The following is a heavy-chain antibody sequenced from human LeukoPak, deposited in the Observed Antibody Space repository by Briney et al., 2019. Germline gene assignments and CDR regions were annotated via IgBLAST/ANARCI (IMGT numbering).Heavy chain of an antibody. CDR1: GGSISSGSYY. V-gene: IGHV4-61*09. D-gene: IGHD3-3*01. CDR2: IYASG. CDR3: ARADTVFGPEY. Sequence: PSQTLSLTCSVSGGSISSGSYYYSWIRRPAGKGLEWIGHIYASGTYNPSLKSRVTISVDMSKNQFSLKVSSVTAADTAVYYCARADTVFGPEYWGPGTQVIVSS. J-gene: IGHJ4*02.